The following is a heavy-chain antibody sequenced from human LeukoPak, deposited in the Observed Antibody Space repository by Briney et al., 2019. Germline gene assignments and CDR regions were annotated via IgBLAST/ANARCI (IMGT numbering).Heavy chain of an antibody. Sequence: GGSLRLSCAASGVTVNSNYMTWVRQAPGKGLEWVSVIYSGGSTYYADSVKGRFTISRDNSKNTLYLQMNSLRAEDTAVYYCARRFYGGNPGLYMDVWGKGTTVTVSS. V-gene: IGHV3-53*05. J-gene: IGHJ6*03. D-gene: IGHD4-23*01. CDR3: ARRFYGGNPGLYMDV. CDR2: IYSGGST. CDR1: GVTVNSNY.